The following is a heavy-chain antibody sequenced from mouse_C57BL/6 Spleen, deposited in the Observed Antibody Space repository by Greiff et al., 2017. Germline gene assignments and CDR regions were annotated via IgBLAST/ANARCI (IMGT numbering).Heavy chain of an antibody. CDR1: GYTFTSYW. CDR2: IDPSDSYT. V-gene: IGHV1-69*01. CDR3: ARYDDGWYFDY. D-gene: IGHD2-3*01. Sequence: VQLQQPGAELVMPGASVKLSCKASGYTFTSYWMHWVKQRPGQGLEWIGEIDPSDSYTNYNQKFKGKSTLTVDKSSSTAYMQLSSLTSEDSAVYYCARYDDGWYFDYWGQGTTLTVSS. J-gene: IGHJ2*01.